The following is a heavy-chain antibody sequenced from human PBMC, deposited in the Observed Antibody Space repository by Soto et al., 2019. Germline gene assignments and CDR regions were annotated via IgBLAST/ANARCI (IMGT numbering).Heavy chain of an antibody. Sequence: SETLSLTCAVYGGSFSGYYWSWIRQPQGKGLEWIGEINHSGSTNYNPSLKSRVTISVDTSKNQFSLKLSSVTAADTAVYYCARSSIAARFYYYYYGMDVWGQGTTVTVSS. CDR3: ARSSIAARFYYYYYGMDV. CDR1: GGSFSGYY. J-gene: IGHJ6*02. CDR2: INHSGST. D-gene: IGHD6-6*01. V-gene: IGHV4-34*01.